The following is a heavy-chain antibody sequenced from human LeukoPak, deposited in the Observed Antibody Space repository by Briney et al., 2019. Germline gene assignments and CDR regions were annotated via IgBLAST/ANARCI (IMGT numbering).Heavy chain of an antibody. CDR2: ISAYNGNT. D-gene: IGHD6-13*01. CDR1: GYTFTSYG. J-gene: IGHJ4*02. V-gene: IGHV1-18*01. CDR3: ARVVLPYSTYYFDY. Sequence: GASVKVSCKASGYTFTSYGISWVRQAPGQGLEWMGWISAYNGNTNYAQKLQGRVTMTTDTSTSTAYMELRSLRSDDTAVYYCARVVLPYSTYYFDYWGQGTLVTVSS.